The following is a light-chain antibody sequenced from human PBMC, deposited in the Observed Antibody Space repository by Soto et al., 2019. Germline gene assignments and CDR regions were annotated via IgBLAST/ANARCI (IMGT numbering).Light chain of an antibody. CDR1: QNVNSN. V-gene: IGKV3-15*01. CDR2: GAS. J-gene: IGKJ1*01. CDR3: QQYGKT. Sequence: EIVLTQSPVTLSLSPGERATLFCRASQNVNSNLAWYQHKPGQAPRLLIHGASTRATAVPARFSGSGSGTDFTLTISRLEPEDFAVYYCQQYGKTFGQGTKVDIK.